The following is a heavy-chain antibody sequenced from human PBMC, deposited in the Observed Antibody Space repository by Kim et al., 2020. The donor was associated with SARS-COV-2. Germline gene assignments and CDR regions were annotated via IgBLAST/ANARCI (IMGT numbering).Heavy chain of an antibody. D-gene: IGHD6-6*01. Sequence: SYNPSLKSRLTISVDMSKNQFSLKLRSVTAADTAGSYCARGSSRGNYFDYWGQGTLVTVSS. CDR3: ARGSSRGNYFDY. J-gene: IGHJ4*02. V-gene: IGHV4-31*02.